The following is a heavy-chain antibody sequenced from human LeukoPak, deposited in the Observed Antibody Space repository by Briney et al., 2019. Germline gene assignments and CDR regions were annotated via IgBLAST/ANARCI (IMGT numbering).Heavy chain of an antibody. Sequence: SETLSLTCTVSGGSISSYYWSWIRQPPGKGLEWIGYIYYSGSTNYNPSLKSRVTISVDTSKNQFSLKLSSVTAADTAVYYCARGRYFDWLLPYFDYWGQGTLVTVFS. CDR1: GGSISSYY. D-gene: IGHD3-9*01. CDR2: IYYSGST. J-gene: IGHJ4*02. V-gene: IGHV4-59*01. CDR3: ARGRYFDWLLPYFDY.